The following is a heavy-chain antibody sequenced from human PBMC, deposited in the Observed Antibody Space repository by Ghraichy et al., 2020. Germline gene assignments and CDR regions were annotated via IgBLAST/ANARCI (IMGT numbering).Heavy chain of an antibody. CDR3: AKSDIVVVPAAKTPYYYYGMDV. J-gene: IGHJ6*02. D-gene: IGHD2-2*01. V-gene: IGHV3-23*01. Sequence: GALRLSCAASGFTFSSYAMSWVRQAPGKGLEWVSAISGSGGSTYYADSVKGRFTISRDNSKNTLYLQMNSLRAEDTAVYYCAKSDIVVVPAAKTPYYYYGMDVWGQGTTVTVSS. CDR1: GFTFSSYA. CDR2: ISGSGGST.